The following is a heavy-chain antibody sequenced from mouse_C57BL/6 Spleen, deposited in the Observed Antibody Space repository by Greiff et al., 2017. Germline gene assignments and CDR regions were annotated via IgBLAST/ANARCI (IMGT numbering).Heavy chain of an antibody. J-gene: IGHJ2*01. CDR1: GYTFTDYE. Sequence: QVQLQQSGAELVRPGASVTLSCKASGYTFTDYEMHWVKQTPVHGLEWIGAIDPETGGTAYNQKFKGKAILTADKSSSTAYMELRSLTSEDSAVYHCTRSSITTVVATGDYWGQGTTLTVSS. V-gene: IGHV1-15*01. CDR2: IDPETGGT. D-gene: IGHD1-1*01. CDR3: TRSSITTVVATGDY.